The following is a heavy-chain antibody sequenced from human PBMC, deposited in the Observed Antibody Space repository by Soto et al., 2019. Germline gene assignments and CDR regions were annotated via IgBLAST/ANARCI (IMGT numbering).Heavy chain of an antibody. CDR3: ALGSSRSYNYYFDY. CDR2: INPNSGGT. V-gene: IGHV1-2*04. Sequence: ASVKVSCKASGYTFTGYYMHWVRQAPGQGLEWMGWINPNSGGTNYAQKFQGWVTMTRDTSISTAYMELSRLRSDDTAVYYCALGSSRSYNYYFDYWGQGNLVTVSS. CDR1: GYTFTGYY. D-gene: IGHD3-10*01. J-gene: IGHJ4*02.